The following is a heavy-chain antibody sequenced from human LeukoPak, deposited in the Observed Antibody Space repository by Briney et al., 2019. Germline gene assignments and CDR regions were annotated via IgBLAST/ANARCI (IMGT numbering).Heavy chain of an antibody. CDR3: ARGGNYYDTGGYYYEYFDY. CDR2: ISYDGSAK. D-gene: IGHD3-22*01. Sequence: GGSLRLSCAASGFTFSSYAMHWARQAPGKGLEWVAVISYDGSAKYYADSVKGRFTISRDNSKNTLYLQMNSLRAEDTAVYSCARGGNYYDTGGYYYEYFDYWGQGTLVTVSS. V-gene: IGHV3-30-3*01. CDR1: GFTFSSYA. J-gene: IGHJ4*02.